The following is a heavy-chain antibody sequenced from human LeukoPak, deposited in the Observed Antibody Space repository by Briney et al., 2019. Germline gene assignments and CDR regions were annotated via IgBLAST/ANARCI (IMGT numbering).Heavy chain of an antibody. CDR1: GFTFSSHW. J-gene: IGHJ5*02. Sequence: SGGSLRLSCAASGFTFSSHWMSWVRQAPGKGLEWVANIKQDGSEKYYVDSVKGRFTISRDNAKNSLYLQMNSLRAEDTAVYYCARATKYDFWSGNWFDPWGQGTLVTVSS. V-gene: IGHV3-7*01. CDR3: ARATKYDFWSGNWFDP. D-gene: IGHD3-3*01. CDR2: IKQDGSEK.